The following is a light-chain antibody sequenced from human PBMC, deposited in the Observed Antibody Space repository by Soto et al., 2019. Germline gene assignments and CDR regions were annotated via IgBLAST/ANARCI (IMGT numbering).Light chain of an antibody. CDR3: QQYYSSWT. J-gene: IGKJ1*01. V-gene: IGKV4-1*01. Sequence: DIVMTQSPDSLAVSLGERATINCKSSQSVLYSSNNKSYLAWYRQTPGQPPKLLIYWASTRESRVPDRFSGSWSGTDFTLTISSLQAEDVASYYCQQYYSSWTFGQGTKVEIK. CDR2: WAS. CDR1: QSVLYSSNNKSY.